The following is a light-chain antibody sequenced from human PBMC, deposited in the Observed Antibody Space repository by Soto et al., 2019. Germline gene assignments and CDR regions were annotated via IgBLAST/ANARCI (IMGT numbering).Light chain of an antibody. CDR1: SSNIGTNT. Sequence: QSALTQPPSASGTPGQRVTISCSGSSSNIGTNTVNWYQQFPGSAPQLLLYNTNQRPSGVPGRFSGSKSGTSASLAISGLQSEDEADYYCAASDGSLDVVLFGGGTKLTVL. CDR2: NTN. V-gene: IGLV1-44*01. J-gene: IGLJ2*01. CDR3: AASDGSLDVVL.